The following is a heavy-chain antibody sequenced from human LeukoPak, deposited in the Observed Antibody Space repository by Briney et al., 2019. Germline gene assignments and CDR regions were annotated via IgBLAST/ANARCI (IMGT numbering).Heavy chain of an antibody. D-gene: IGHD6-6*01. CDR2: IKQDGSEK. CDR3: AKEEQLVGIRANSYYYYYMDV. CDR1: GFTFSSYW. V-gene: IGHV3-7*03. Sequence: GGSLRLSCAASGFTFSSYWMSWVRQAPGKGLEWVANIKQDGSEKYYVDSVKGRFTISRDNSKNTLYLQMNSLRAEDTAVYYCAKEEQLVGIRANSYYYYYMDVWGKGTTVTVSS. J-gene: IGHJ6*03.